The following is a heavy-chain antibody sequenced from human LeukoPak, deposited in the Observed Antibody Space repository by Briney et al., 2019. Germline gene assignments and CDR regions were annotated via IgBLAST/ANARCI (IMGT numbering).Heavy chain of an antibody. D-gene: IGHD6-13*01. CDR3: ARDPSIVAAAGPNGY. CDR2: IYSGGST. J-gene: IGHJ4*02. CDR1: GFTFSSYW. Sequence: GGSLRLSCAASGFTFSSYWMSWVRQAPGKGLEWVSVIYSGGSTYYADSVKGRFTISRDNSKNTLYLQMNSLRAEDTAVYYCARDPSIVAAAGPNGYWGQGTLVTVSS. V-gene: IGHV3-53*01.